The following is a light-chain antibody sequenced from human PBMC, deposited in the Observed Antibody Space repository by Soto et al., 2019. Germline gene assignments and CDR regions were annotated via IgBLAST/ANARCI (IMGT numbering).Light chain of an antibody. CDR3: SSYTSTSTLYV. CDR2: KVR. J-gene: IGLJ1*01. V-gene: IGLV2-14*01. Sequence: QSVLTQPASVSGSLGQSITISCTGTSSDVGEYNYVSWYQQHPGKAPKLMIYKVRNRPSGVSNRFSGSKSGNTASLTISGLQPEDEADYYCSSYTSTSTLYVFGTGTKVTVL. CDR1: SSDVGEYNY.